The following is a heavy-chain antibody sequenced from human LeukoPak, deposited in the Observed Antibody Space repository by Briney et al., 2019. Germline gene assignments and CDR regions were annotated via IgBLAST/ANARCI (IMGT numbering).Heavy chain of an antibody. Sequence: GGSLRLSCAASGFTVSSNYMSWVRQAPGMGLEWVSVIYSGGTTYYADSVKGRFTISRDNSKNMLYLQMNSLRAEDTAVYYCVRGGIASAFDIWGQGTMVTVSS. CDR2: IYSGGTT. CDR3: VRGGIASAFDI. J-gene: IGHJ3*02. D-gene: IGHD6-13*01. V-gene: IGHV3-53*01. CDR1: GFTVSSNY.